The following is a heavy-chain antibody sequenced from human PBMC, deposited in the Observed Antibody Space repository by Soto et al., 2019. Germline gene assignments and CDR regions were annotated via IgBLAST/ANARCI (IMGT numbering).Heavy chain of an antibody. D-gene: IGHD3-10*01. J-gene: IGHJ4*02. CDR1: GYTFTSYG. CDR2: ISAYNGNT. Sequence: GASVKVSCKASGYTFTSYGISWVRQAPGQGLEWMGWISAYNGNTNYAQKLQGRVTMTTDTSTSTAYMELRSLRSDDTAVYYCARDRTLPFPPTFGEGPFDYWGQGTLVTVSS. CDR3: ARDRTLPFPPTFGEGPFDY. V-gene: IGHV1-18*04.